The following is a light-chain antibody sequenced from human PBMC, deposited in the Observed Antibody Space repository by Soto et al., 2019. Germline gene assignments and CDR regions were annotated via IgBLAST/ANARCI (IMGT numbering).Light chain of an antibody. CDR1: SSDVGSYNL. CDR3: CSYAGSSTPLI. Sequence: QSVLTQPASLSGSPGQSITISCTGTSSDVGSYNLVSWYQQHPGKAPKLMIYEVSKRPSGVSNRFSGSKSGNTASLTISGLQAEDEADHYCCSYAGSSTPLIFGTGTKVTVL. CDR2: EVS. V-gene: IGLV2-23*02. J-gene: IGLJ1*01.